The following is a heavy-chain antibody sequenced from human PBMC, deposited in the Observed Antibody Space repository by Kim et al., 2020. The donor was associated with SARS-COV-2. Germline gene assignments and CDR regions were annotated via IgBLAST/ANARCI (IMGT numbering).Heavy chain of an antibody. CDR3: ARLVYCSSTSCPTPDY. Sequence: GGSLRLSCASSGFTFSSYSMNWVRQAPGKGLEWVSSISSSSSYIYYADSVKGRFTISRDNAKNSLYLQMNSLRAEDTAVYYCARLVYCSSTSCPTPDYWGQGTLVTVSS. D-gene: IGHD2-2*01. V-gene: IGHV3-21*01. J-gene: IGHJ4*02. CDR2: ISSSSSYI. CDR1: GFTFSSYS.